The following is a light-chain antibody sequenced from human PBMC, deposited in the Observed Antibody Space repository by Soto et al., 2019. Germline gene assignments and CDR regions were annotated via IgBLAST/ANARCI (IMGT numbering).Light chain of an antibody. J-gene: IGLJ1*01. Sequence: QSVLTQPPSASGTPGQRVVISCSGSRSNIGSNSVNWYQQLPGTAPKLLIYGNSDRPSGVPDRFSGSKSGTSASLAITGLQAEDEADYFCQSYDRSLRTYVFGTATKVTVL. V-gene: IGLV1-44*01. CDR3: QSYDRSLRTYV. CDR1: RSNIGSNS. CDR2: GNS.